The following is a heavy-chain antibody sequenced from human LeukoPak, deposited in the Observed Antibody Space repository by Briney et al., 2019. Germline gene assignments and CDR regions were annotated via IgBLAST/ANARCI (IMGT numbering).Heavy chain of an antibody. Sequence: SVKVSCKASGGTFSSYAISWVRQAPGQGLEWMGGIIPIFGTANYAQKFQGRVTITADESTSTAYMELSSLRSEDTAVYYCARDPRYCSSTSCYPYYYMDVWGKGTTVTVSS. D-gene: IGHD2-2*01. CDR3: ARDPRYCSSTSCYPYYYMDV. CDR1: GGTFSSYA. J-gene: IGHJ6*03. CDR2: IIPIFGTA. V-gene: IGHV1-69*13.